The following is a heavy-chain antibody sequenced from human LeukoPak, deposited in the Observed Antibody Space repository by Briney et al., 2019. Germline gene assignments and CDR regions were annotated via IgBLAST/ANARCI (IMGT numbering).Heavy chain of an antibody. Sequence: GGSLRLSCAASGFTFSSYGMHWVRQAPGKGLEWVAVISYDGSNKYYADSVKGRFTISRDNSKNTLYLQMNSLRAEDTAVYYCARDMYYDILTGYYNRAFDIWGQGTMVTVSS. V-gene: IGHV3-30*03. D-gene: IGHD3-9*01. CDR3: ARDMYYDILTGYYNRAFDI. CDR2: ISYDGSNK. CDR1: GFTFSSYG. J-gene: IGHJ3*02.